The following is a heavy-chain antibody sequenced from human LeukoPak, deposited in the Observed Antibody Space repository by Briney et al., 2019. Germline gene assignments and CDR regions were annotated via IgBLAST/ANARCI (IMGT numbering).Heavy chain of an antibody. V-gene: IGHV3-21*01. CDR3: ARNGRCSSTSCNYYYYMDV. D-gene: IGHD2-2*01. CDR2: ISSSSSYI. Sequence: PGGSLRLSCAASGFTFSSYSMNWVRQAPGEGLEWVSSISSSSSYIYYADSVKGRFTISRDNAKNSLYLQMNSLRAEDTAVYYCARNGRCSSTSCNYYYYMDVWGKGTTVTVSS. CDR1: GFTFSSYS. J-gene: IGHJ6*03.